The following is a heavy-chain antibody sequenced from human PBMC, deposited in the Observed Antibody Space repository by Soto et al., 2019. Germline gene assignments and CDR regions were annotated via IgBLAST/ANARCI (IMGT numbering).Heavy chain of an antibody. CDR2: IYYSGST. J-gene: IGHJ5*02. Sequence: SETLSLTCTVSGGSISSSSYYWSWIRQHPGKGLEWIGYIYYSGSTYYNPSLKSRVTISVDTSKNQFSLKLSSVTAADTAVYYCARVHKITMVRGAGNWFDPWGQGTLVTVSS. CDR3: ARVHKITMVRGAGNWFDP. V-gene: IGHV4-31*03. D-gene: IGHD3-10*01. CDR1: GGSISSSSYY.